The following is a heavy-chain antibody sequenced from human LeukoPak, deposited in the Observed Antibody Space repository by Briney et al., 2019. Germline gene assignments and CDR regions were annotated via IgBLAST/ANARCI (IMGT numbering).Heavy chain of an antibody. CDR2: ISGSGGST. J-gene: IGHJ3*02. D-gene: IGHD3-22*01. CDR3: AGTYYYDKGAFDI. CDR1: GFTFSSYG. V-gene: IGHV3-23*01. Sequence: GGSLRLSCAASGFTFSSYGMSWVRQAPGKGLEWVSAISGSGGSTYYADSVKGRFTISRDNSKNTLYLQMNSLRAEDTAVYYCAGTYYYDKGAFDIWGQGTMVTVSS.